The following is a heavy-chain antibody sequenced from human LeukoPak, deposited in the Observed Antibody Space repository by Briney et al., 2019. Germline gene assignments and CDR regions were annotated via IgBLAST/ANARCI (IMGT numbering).Heavy chain of an antibody. CDR2: IRNDGSTK. CDR1: GFTFSNYG. D-gene: IGHD3-10*01. Sequence: GGSLRLSCAASGFTFSNYGMHWVRQAPGKGLEWVAFIRNDGSTKYYVDSVKGRFVISRDNSRNTLYLYMNSLRAEDSAVYYCAKDGVSSSVWAFDIWGQGTMVTVSS. J-gene: IGHJ3*02. V-gene: IGHV3-30*02. CDR3: AKDGVSSSVWAFDI.